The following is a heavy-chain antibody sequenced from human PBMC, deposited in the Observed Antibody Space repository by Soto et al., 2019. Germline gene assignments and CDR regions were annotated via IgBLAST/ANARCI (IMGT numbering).Heavy chain of an antibody. CDR1: GGTFSSHA. J-gene: IGHJ6*02. D-gene: IGHD3-10*01. V-gene: IGHV1-69*13. CDR3: AIRDGSTYYFYGMDV. Sequence: GASVKVSCKASGGTFSSHAFNWVRQAPGQGLEWMGGIIPILGPPNYAQKFQGRSTITADESTNTVYMELSSLRSQDTAVYYCAIRDGSTYYFYGMDVWGQGTPVTVSS. CDR2: IIPILGPP.